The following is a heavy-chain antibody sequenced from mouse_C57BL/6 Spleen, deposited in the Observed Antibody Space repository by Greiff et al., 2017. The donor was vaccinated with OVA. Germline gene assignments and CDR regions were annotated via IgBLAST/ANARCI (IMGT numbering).Heavy chain of an antibody. CDR3: ARRASSGGPWFAY. D-gene: IGHD3-2*02. Sequence: QVQLQQPGAELVKPGASVKLSCKASGYTFTSYWMQWVKQRPGQGLEWIGEIDPSDSYTNYNQKFKGKATLTVDTSSSTAYMQLSSLTSEDSAVYYCARRASSGGPWFAYWGQGTLVTVSA. V-gene: IGHV1-50*01. CDR2: IDPSDSYT. J-gene: IGHJ3*01. CDR1: GYTFTSYW.